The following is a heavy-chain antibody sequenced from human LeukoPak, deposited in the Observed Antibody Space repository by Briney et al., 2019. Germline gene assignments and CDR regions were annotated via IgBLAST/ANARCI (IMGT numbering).Heavy chain of an antibody. CDR2: IYYSGST. Sequence: SETLSLTCTVSGGSISSYNWSWIRQPPGKGLEWIGYIYYSGSTNYNPSLKSRVTISVDTSKNQFSLKLGSVTAADTAVYYCARDQIGTTMMAWFDPWGQGTLVTVAS. V-gene: IGHV4-59*01. CDR3: ARDQIGTTMMAWFDP. D-gene: IGHD1-1*01. J-gene: IGHJ5*02. CDR1: GGSISSYN.